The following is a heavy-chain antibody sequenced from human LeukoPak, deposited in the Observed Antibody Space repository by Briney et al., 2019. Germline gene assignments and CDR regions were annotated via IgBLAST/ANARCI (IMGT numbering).Heavy chain of an antibody. V-gene: IGHV4-4*07. CDR3: ARDSSGYSVFDY. J-gene: IGHJ4*02. CDR1: GASISSYY. Sequence: TTSETLSLTCTVSGASISSYYWSWIRQPAGKGLQWIGRIYTSGSTNYNPSLKSRVTMSVDTSKNQFSLKLSSVTAADTAVYYCARDSSGYSVFDYWGQGTLVTVSS. CDR2: IYTSGST. D-gene: IGHD3-22*01.